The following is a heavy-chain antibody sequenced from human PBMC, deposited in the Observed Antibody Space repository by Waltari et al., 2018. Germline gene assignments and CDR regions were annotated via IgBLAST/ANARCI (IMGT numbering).Heavy chain of an antibody. D-gene: IGHD3-10*01. J-gene: IGHJ6*02. CDR2: IYHSGST. V-gene: IGHV4-38-2*01. CDR3: ARVPMVRGVLAFMDV. CDR1: GYSISSGYY. Sequence: QVQLQESGPGLVKPSETLSLTCAVSGYSISSGYYWGWIRQPPGKGLEWIGTIYHSGSTYYNPSLKSRVTISVDTSKNQFSLKLSSGTAADTAVYYCARVPMVRGVLAFMDVWGQGTTVTVSS.